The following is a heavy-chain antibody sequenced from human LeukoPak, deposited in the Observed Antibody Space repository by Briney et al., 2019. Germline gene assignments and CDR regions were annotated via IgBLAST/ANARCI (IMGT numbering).Heavy chain of an antibody. J-gene: IGHJ4*02. CDR1: GYTFTSYG. V-gene: IGHV1-18*01. CDR2: ISAYNGNT. CDR3: ARVPLQILWFGELLSPPDY. D-gene: IGHD3-10*01. Sequence: GSVKVSCKASGYTFTSYGISWVRQAPGQGLEWMGWISAYNGNTNYAQKLQGRVTMTTDTSTSTAYKELRSLRSDDTAVYYCARVPLQILWFGELLSPPDYWGQGTLVTVSS.